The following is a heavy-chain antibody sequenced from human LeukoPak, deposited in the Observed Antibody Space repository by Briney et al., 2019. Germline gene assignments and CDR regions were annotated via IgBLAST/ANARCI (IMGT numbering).Heavy chain of an antibody. CDR3: ARGSWQQLAQAGYDY. J-gene: IGHJ4*02. V-gene: IGHV4-38-2*02. Sequence: SETLSLTCTVSGYSISSGYYWGWIRQPPGKGLEWIGNIYHSGRTYYNPSLKSRVTISLDMSKNQFSLKLSSVTAADTAVYYCARGSWQQLAQAGYDYWGQGTLVTVSS. CDR2: IYHSGRT. CDR1: GYSISSGYY. D-gene: IGHD6-13*01.